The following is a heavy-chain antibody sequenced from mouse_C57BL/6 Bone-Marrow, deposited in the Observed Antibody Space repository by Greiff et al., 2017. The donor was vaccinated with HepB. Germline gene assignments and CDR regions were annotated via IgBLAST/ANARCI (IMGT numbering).Heavy chain of an antibody. J-gene: IGHJ4*01. Sequence: EVMLVESGGGLVKPGGSLKLSCAASGFTFSDYGMHWVRQAPEKGLEWVAYIRSGSSTIYYADTVKGRFTISRDNAKNTLFLQMTSLRSEDTAMYYCASQASYYGSSYDYAMDYWGQGTSVTVSS. V-gene: IGHV5-17*01. D-gene: IGHD1-1*01. CDR1: GFTFSDYG. CDR2: IRSGSSTI. CDR3: ASQASYYGSSYDYAMDY.